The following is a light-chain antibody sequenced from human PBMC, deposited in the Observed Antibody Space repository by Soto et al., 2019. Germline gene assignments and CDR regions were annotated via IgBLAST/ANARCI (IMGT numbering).Light chain of an antibody. CDR3: QSYDKNVRAWV. CDR1: NSNIGAPYD. CDR2: INN. Sequence: QSVLTQPPSVSGAPGQTITIACIGNNSNIGAPYDVHWYQQLPGTAPKVVIFINNNRPSGVPDRFSGSKSGTSASLAITGLQTSDEADYYCQSYDKNVRAWVFGGGTKVTVL. V-gene: IGLV1-40*01. J-gene: IGLJ3*02.